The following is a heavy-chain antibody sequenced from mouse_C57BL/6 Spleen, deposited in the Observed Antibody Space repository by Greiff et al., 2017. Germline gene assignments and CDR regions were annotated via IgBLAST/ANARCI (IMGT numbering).Heavy chain of an antibody. CDR1: GFTFSDYG. CDR2: ISSGSSTI. Sequence: EVKLQESGGGLVKPGGSLKLSCAASGFTFSDYGMHWVRQAPEKGLEWVAYISSGSSTIYYADTVKGRFTISRDNAKNTLFLQMTSLRSEDTAMYYCARGGYGSSQYYYAMDYWGQGTSVTVSS. V-gene: IGHV5-17*01. CDR3: ARGGYGSSQYYYAMDY. D-gene: IGHD1-1*01. J-gene: IGHJ4*01.